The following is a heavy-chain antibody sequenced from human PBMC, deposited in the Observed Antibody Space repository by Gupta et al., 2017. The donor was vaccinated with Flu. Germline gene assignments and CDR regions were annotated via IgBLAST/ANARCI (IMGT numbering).Heavy chain of an antibody. CDR3: AKGVLLGIIDY. V-gene: IGHV3-23*01. Sequence: EVQLLESGGGLVQPGGSLRLSCAGSGFFFGNFAMTWVRQAPGKGLEWVSTISARGGSTFYADSVKGRFTISRDNSEGTLFLQMNNLRIEDTAVYFCAKGVLLGIIDYWGQGGMVTVSS. CDR2: ISARGGST. D-gene: IGHD7-27*01. CDR1: GFFFGNFA. J-gene: IGHJ4*02.